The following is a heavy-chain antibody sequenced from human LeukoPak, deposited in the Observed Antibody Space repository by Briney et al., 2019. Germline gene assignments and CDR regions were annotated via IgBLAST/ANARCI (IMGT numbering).Heavy chain of an antibody. J-gene: IGHJ4*02. Sequence: GGSLRLSCAASGFTFSSYSMNWVRQAPGKGLEWVSYISSSSSTIYYADSVKGRFTISRDNAKNSLYLQMNSLRAEDTAVYYCARDLGFDYWGQGTLVTVSS. V-gene: IGHV3-48*04. CDR2: ISSSSSTI. CDR1: GFTFSSYS. D-gene: IGHD7-27*01. CDR3: ARDLGFDY.